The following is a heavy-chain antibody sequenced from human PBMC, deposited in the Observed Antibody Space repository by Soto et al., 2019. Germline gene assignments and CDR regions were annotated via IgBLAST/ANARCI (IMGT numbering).Heavy chain of an antibody. Sequence: ASVKVSCKASGYTFTSYGISWVRQAPGQGLEWMGWISAYNGNTNYAQKLQGRVTMTTDTSTSTAYMELRSLRSDDTAVYYCARDRGGIVVVVAATRIKEGNWFDPWGQGTLVTVSS. CDR3: ARDRGGIVVVVAATRIKEGNWFDP. CDR2: ISAYNGNT. J-gene: IGHJ5*02. CDR1: GYTFTSYG. V-gene: IGHV1-18*01. D-gene: IGHD2-15*01.